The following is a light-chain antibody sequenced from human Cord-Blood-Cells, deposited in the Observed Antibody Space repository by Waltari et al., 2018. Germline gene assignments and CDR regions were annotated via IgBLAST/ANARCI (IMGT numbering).Light chain of an antibody. CDR2: DAS. V-gene: IGKV1-33*01. Sequence: DIQLTQPPSSLSASVGDRVTITCQASQDISNYLNWYQQKPGKAPKLLIYDASNLATGVPARFSGSGSGTDFTFTISSLQPEDIATYYCQQYDNLPITFGQGTRLEIK. J-gene: IGKJ5*01. CDR1: QDISNY. CDR3: QQYDNLPIT.